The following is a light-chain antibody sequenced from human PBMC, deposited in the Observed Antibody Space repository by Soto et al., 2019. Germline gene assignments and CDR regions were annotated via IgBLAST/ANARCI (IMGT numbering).Light chain of an antibody. CDR3: QQYNNWPPHRT. Sequence: EIVMTQSPATLSVSPGERATLSCRASQSVGSNLAWYQQKPGQAPRLLIYGASTRATGIPARFSGSGSGTELTLTLSSLRSEDFAIYFCQQYNNWPPHRTVGQGTKVEIK. CDR1: QSVGSN. V-gene: IGKV3-15*01. CDR2: GAS. J-gene: IGKJ1*01.